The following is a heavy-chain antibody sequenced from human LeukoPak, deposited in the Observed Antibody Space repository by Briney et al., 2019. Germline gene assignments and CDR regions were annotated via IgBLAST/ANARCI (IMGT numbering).Heavy chain of an antibody. CDR1: GITFSSLA. J-gene: IGHJ3*02. CDR3: ARDKRPYDAFDI. CDR2: IRSNGDTT. V-gene: IGHV3-23*01. Sequence: GGSLRLSCTASGITFSSLAMTWVRQAPGKGLEWVSTIRSNGDTTYNADSVKGRFTISRDNSKNTLYLQMNSLRAEDTAVYYCARDKRPYDAFDIWGQGTMVTVSS. D-gene: IGHD6-25*01.